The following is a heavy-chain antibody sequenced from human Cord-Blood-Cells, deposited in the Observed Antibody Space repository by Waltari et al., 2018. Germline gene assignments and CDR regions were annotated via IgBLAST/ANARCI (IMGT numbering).Heavy chain of an antibody. D-gene: IGHD3-9*01. Sequence: QVQLVESGGGVVQPGRFLSLSWAASGLTVRSFGMPGVRQAPGKGLEWVAVIWYDGSNKYYADSVKGRFTISRDNSKNTLYLQMNSLRAEDTAVYYCARDMNYDILTGYYKGGFDYWGQGTLVTVSS. CDR1: GLTVRSFG. V-gene: IGHV3-33*01. CDR2: IWYDGSNK. CDR3: ARDMNYDILTGYYKGGFDY. J-gene: IGHJ4*02.